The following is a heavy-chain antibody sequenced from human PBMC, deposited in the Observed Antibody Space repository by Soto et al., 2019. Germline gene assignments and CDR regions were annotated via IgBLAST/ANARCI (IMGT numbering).Heavy chain of an antibody. J-gene: IGHJ4*02. CDR3: VKDSIRYSSGWYYFDY. D-gene: IGHD6-19*01. CDR2: ISSNGGST. V-gene: IGHV3-64D*06. CDR1: GFTFSSYA. Sequence: GGSLRLSCEASGFTFSSYAMHWVRQAPGKGLEYVSAISSNGGSTYYADSVKGRFTISRDNSKNTLYLQMSSLRAEDTAVYYCVKDSIRYSSGWYYFDYWGQGTLVTVSS.